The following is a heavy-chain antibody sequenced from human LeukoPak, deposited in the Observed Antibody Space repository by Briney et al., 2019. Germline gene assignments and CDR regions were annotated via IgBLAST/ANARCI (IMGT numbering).Heavy chain of an antibody. CDR1: GYTFTGYY. D-gene: IGHD6-13*01. Sequence: ASVKVSCKASGYTFTGYYMHWVRQAPGQGLEWMGWINPNSGGTNYAQKFQGRVTMTRDTSISTAYMELSRLRSDDTAVYYCARDFGYSSSWLEEDYWGQGTLVTVSS. V-gene: IGHV1-2*02. CDR3: ARDFGYSSSWLEEDY. J-gene: IGHJ4*02. CDR2: INPNSGGT.